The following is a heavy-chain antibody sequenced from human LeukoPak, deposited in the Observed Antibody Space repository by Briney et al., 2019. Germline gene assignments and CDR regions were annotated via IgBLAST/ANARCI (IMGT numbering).Heavy chain of an antibody. CDR1: GYTFTGYY. V-gene: IGHV1-2*02. Sequence: ASVKVSCKASGYTFTGYYMHWVRQAPGQGLEWMGWINPNSGGTNYAQKFQGRVTMTRDTSISTAYMELSRLRSDDTAVYYCARGDYDFWSGYWGAFDIWGQGTMVTVSS. D-gene: IGHD3-3*01. J-gene: IGHJ3*02. CDR3: ARGDYDFWSGYWGAFDI. CDR2: INPNSGGT.